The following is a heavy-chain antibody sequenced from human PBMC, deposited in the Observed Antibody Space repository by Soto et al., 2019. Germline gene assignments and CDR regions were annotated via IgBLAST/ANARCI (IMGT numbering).Heavy chain of an antibody. J-gene: IGHJ3*01. CDR3: ARALDGVVTGRGAFSV. V-gene: IGHV4-31*03. D-gene: IGHD2-21*02. CDR1: GDSIRNDNFY. CDR2: IFPTGIT. Sequence: QVRLQESGQGLVRPSQTLSLICTVSGDSIRNDNFYWSFLRQRTGTDPEWLGNIFPTGITFYNPSLESRLFISVDPSNNQFSLSLKSVTAADTAVYYCARALDGVVTGRGAFSVWGPGALVTVSS.